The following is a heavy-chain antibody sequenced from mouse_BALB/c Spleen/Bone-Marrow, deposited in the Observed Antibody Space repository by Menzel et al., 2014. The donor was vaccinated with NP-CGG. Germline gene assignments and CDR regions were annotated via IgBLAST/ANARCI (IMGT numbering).Heavy chain of an antibody. CDR1: EFSLSRYS. V-gene: IGHV2-6-4*01. Sequence: VKLVESGPGLVAPSQSLSITCTVSEFSLSRYSVHWVRQPPGKGLEWLGMIWGGGSTDYNSALKSRLNISKVNSKSXVLLKMNSLQTDDTAMYYCARMYYAYAMDYWGQGTSVTVSS. CDR3: ARMYYAYAMDY. CDR2: IWGGGST. J-gene: IGHJ4*01. D-gene: IGHD1-1*01.